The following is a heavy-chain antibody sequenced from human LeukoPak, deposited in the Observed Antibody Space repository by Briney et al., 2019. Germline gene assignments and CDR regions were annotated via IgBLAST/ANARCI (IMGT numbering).Heavy chain of an antibody. CDR1: GFTFSTYS. D-gene: IGHD3-22*01. J-gene: IGHJ4*02. V-gene: IGHV3-48*01. CDR2: ISSSSSTI. Sequence: GGSLRLSCATSGFTFSTYSMNWVRQAPGKGLEWVSYISSSSSTIYYADSVKGRFTISRDNAKNSLYLQMNSLRAEDTAVYYCARGSTYYDSSGQVPFDYWGQGTLVTVSS. CDR3: ARGSTYYDSSGQVPFDY.